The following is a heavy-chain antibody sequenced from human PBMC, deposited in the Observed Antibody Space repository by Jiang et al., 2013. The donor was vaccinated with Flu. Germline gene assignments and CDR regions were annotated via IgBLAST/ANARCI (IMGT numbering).Heavy chain of an antibody. CDR3: ARQSAYFDL. CDR1: GGSISSYY. Sequence: CTVSGGSISSYYWSWIRQPPGKGLEWIGYIYYSGSTNYNPSLKSRVTISVDTSKNQFSLKLSSVTAADTAVYYCARQSAYFDLWGRGTLVTVSS. V-gene: IGHV4-59*08. CDR2: IYYSGST. J-gene: IGHJ2*01.